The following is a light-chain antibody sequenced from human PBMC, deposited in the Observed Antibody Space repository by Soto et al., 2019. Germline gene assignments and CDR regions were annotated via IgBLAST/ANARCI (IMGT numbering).Light chain of an antibody. V-gene: IGLV2-11*01. CDR1: SVDIGASDF. CDR3: SSFTTSHTYI. J-gene: IGLJ1*01. Sequence: SVLTQPHSVSGSPGQSVTISCTGTSVDIGASDFVSWYQQHPGKAPKLLIYVVSGRPSGVPHRFSGSKSGNAASLTISGLQAEDEADYYCSSFTTSHTYIFGTGTKVTVL. CDR2: VVS.